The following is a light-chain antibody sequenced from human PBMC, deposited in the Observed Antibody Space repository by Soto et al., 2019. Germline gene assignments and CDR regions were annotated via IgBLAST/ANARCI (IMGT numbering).Light chain of an antibody. CDR1: SSNIGAGYD. V-gene: IGLV1-40*01. Sequence: QXALTQPPSVSGAPVQRVTISCTGSSSNIGAGYDVHWYQQLPGTAPKLLIYGNSNRPSGVPDRFSGSKSGTSASLAITGLQAEDEADYYCQSYDRSLAYVFGTGTKVTVL. CDR3: QSYDRSLAYV. J-gene: IGLJ1*01. CDR2: GNS.